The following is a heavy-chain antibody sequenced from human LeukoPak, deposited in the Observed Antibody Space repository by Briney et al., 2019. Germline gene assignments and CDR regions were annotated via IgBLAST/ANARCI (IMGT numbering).Heavy chain of an antibody. CDR3: ARGGGAYCGGDCYRNFDY. CDR1: GFTVSSNY. CDR2: TYRDGST. D-gene: IGHD2-21*02. Sequence: PGGSLRLSCAATGFTVSSNYMSWVRQAPGKGLEWVSVTYRDGSTYSADSVKDRFSISRDNSKNTLHLQMNSLRAEDTAVYYCARGGGAYCGGDCYRNFDYWGQGTLVTVSS. J-gene: IGHJ4*02. V-gene: IGHV3-66*01.